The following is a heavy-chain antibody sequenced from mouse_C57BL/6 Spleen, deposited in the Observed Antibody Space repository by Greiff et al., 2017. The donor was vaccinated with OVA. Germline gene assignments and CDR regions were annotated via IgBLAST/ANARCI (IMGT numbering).Heavy chain of an antibody. CDR1: GFTFSNYW. V-gene: IGHV6-3*01. CDR2: IRLKSDNYAT. J-gene: IGHJ4*01. D-gene: IGHD2-3*01. CDR3: TDGYYLYYYAMDY. Sequence: EVLLVESGGGLVQPGGSMKLSCVASGFTFSNYWMNWVRQSPEQGLEWVAQIRLKSDNYATHYAESVKGRFTISRDDSKSSVYLQMNNLRAEDTGIYYCTDGYYLYYYAMDYWGQGTSVTVSS.